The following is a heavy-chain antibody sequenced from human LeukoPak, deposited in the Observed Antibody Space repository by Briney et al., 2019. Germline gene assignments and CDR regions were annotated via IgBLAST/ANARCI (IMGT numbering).Heavy chain of an antibody. D-gene: IGHD4-23*01. V-gene: IGHV1-69*05. CDR2: IIPIFGTA. CDR3: ARGDYGGNLDY. CDR1: GYTFTSYD. Sequence: SVKVSCKASGYTFTSYDINWVRQATGQGLEWMGGIIPIFGTANYAQKFQGRVTITTDESTSTAYMELSSLRSEDTAVYYCARGDYGGNLDYWGQGTLVTVSS. J-gene: IGHJ4*02.